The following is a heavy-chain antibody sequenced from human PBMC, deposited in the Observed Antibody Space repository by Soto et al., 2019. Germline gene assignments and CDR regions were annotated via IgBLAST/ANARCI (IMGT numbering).Heavy chain of an antibody. CDR3: ARAGGRSGSYQPYDAFDI. D-gene: IGHD1-26*01. V-gene: IGHV1-18*04. CDR2: ISAYNGNT. J-gene: IGHJ3*02. CDR1: GYTFTSYG. Sequence: GASVKVSCKASGYTFTSYGISWVRQAPGQGLEWMGWISAYNGNTNYAQKLQGRVTMTTDTSTSTAYMELRSLRSDDTAVYYCARAGGRSGSYQPYDAFDIWGQGTMVTVSS.